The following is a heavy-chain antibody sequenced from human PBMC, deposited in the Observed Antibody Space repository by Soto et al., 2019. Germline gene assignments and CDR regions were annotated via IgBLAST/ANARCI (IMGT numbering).Heavy chain of an antibody. Sequence: ESGGSVVQAGRSLRLSCEASGFTFTSYAMHWVRQAPGKGLEWVAVISYDGINEYYADSVKGRFTISRDNSKNTLFLQMSSLRVEDTAVYYCARDRLRLGELSLIGYFDYWGQGTLVTVSS. CDR2: ISYDGINE. CDR1: GFTFTSYA. CDR3: ARDRLRLGELSLIGYFDY. D-gene: IGHD3-16*02. V-gene: IGHV3-30*15. J-gene: IGHJ4*02.